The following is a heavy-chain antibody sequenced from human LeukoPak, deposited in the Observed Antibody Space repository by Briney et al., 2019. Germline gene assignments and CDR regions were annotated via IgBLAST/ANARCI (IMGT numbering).Heavy chain of an antibody. D-gene: IGHD2/OR15-2a*01. J-gene: IGHJ4*02. V-gene: IGHV3-23*01. CDR1: GFTFSSYA. CDR2: ISGSGGST. Sequence: PGGSLRLSCAASGFTFSSYAMSWVRQAPGRGLEWVSAISGSGGSTYYADSVKGRFTISRDNSKNTLYLQMNSLRAEDTAVYYCAKDRWESEYYDYWGQGTLVTVSS. CDR3: AKDRWESEYYDY.